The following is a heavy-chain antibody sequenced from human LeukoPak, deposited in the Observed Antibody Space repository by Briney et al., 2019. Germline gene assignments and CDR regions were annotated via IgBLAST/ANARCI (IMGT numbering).Heavy chain of an antibody. V-gene: IGHV4-59*08. CDR2: VYDSGST. J-gene: IGHJ5*02. CDR1: GDSISPFY. Sequence: SEILSLTCDVSGDSISPFYWGWIRQPPGKGLEWIGSVYDSGSTNFNPSLKSRVTISVDTSKNQFSLKLSSVTAADTAVYYCARHVFFQPYSSSWSLAGWFDPWGQGILVTVSS. D-gene: IGHD6-13*01. CDR3: ARHVFFQPYSSSWSLAGWFDP.